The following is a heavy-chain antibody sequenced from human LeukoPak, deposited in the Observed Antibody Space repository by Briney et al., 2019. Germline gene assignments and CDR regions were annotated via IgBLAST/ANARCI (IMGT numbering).Heavy chain of an antibody. CDR3: AREYNFWNDFIGNRGPYYYGLDV. CDR2: VHHGGST. CDR1: GASINSHNW. Sequence: SGTLSLTCAVSGASINSHNWWNWVRQSPGQGLEWIGEVHHGGSTNYNPSLASRVTISVDETRNLFSLKLNSVTAADTAVYYCAREYNFWNDFIGNRGPYYYGLDVWGQGTTVTVSS. J-gene: IGHJ6*02. D-gene: IGHD3/OR15-3a*01. V-gene: IGHV4-4*02.